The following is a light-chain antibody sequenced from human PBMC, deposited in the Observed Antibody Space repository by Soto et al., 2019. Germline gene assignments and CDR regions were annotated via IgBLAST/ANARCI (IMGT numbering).Light chain of an antibody. CDR1: QTISSW. V-gene: IGKV1-5*03. CDR2: KAY. Sequence: DIQMTQSPSTLSGSVGDRVTITCRASQTISSWLAWSQQKPGKAPKLLIYKAYTLKSGVPSRFSGGGSGTEFTLTISSLQPADFATYYCQQYNSYSEAFGQGTKVELK. CDR3: QQYNSYSEA. J-gene: IGKJ1*01.